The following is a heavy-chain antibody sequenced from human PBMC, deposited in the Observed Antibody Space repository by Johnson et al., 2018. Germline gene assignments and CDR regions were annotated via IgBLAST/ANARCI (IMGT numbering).Heavy chain of an antibody. CDR3: ASGRSIRYDY. CDR2: LKSDGSIT. CDR1: GLLFNAPY. J-gene: IGHJ4*02. V-gene: IGHV3-74*01. Sequence: EVQLLETGGGSVQSGGSLRLSCEGSGLLFNAPYMHWVRQAPGKGLEWVSHLKSDGSITNYADPVQGRFTISRDAAGNTLFLQMNNLRAEDTAVYYCASGRSIRYDYWGQGTLVTVSS. D-gene: IGHD2-2*01.